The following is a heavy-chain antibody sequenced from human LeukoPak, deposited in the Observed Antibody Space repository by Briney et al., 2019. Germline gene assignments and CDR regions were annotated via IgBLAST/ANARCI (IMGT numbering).Heavy chain of an antibody. CDR1: GYSFTSYW. J-gene: IGHJ6*02. V-gene: IGHV5-51*01. CDR2: IYPGDSDT. D-gene: IGHD5-12*01. CDR3: ATRGYRSYYYYGMDV. Sequence: GESLKISCKGSGYSFTSYWIGWVRQLPGRGLEWMGIIYPGDSDTRYSPSFQGQVTISADKSISTAYLQWSSLKASDTAMYYCATRGYRSYYYYGMDVWGQGTTVTVSS.